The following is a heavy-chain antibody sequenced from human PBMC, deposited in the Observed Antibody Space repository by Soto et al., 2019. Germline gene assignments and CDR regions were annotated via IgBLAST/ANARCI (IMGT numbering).Heavy chain of an antibody. D-gene: IGHD2-2*01. V-gene: IGHV3-74*01. CDR3: ARRLPGTGTFAH. J-gene: IGHJ4*02. CDR1: GFSFSDDW. Sequence: EVQLVESGGDLIQPGGSLRLFCVGSGFSFSDDWMHWVRQAPGKGLVWVSRISGDGTRTNYADFVKGRFTISRDNAKNTLYLQMNSLRGEHTAVDYCARRLPGTGTFAHWGQGTLVTASS. CDR2: ISGDGTRT.